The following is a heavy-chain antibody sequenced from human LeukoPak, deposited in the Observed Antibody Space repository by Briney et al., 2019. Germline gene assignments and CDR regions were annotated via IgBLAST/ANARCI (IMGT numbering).Heavy chain of an antibody. J-gene: IGHJ5*02. CDR2: IKQDGSQE. V-gene: IGHV3-7*04. CDR1: GFYFSAYL. CDR3: ARDLKGFNL. Sequence: GGSLRLYCVASGFYFSAYLMSWVGQSRVTVLEWVANIKQDGSQEFYLDSVKGRFTISRDNGNNSLYLHMSRLRIEDTAVYYCARDLKGFNLWGQGALVTVSS.